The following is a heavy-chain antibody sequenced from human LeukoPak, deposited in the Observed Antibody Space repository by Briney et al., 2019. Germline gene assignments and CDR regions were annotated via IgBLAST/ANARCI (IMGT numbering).Heavy chain of an antibody. V-gene: IGHV3-30*02. D-gene: IGHD2-15*01. Sequence: GGSLRLSCAASGFTFSSYGMHWVRQAPGKGLEWVAYIQYDGSNEQYADSVKGRFSISRDSSKNILYLQMNSLRAEDTAVYYCARGGWTDYMDVWGKGTTVTVSS. CDR2: IQYDGSNE. CDR1: GFTFSSYG. CDR3: ARGGWTDYMDV. J-gene: IGHJ6*03.